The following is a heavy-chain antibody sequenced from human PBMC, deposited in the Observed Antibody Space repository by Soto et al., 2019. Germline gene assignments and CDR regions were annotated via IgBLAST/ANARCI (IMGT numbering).Heavy chain of an antibody. Sequence: GGSLRLSCAASGFTFSSYGMHWVRQAPGKGLEWVAVISYDGSNKYYADSVKGRFTISRDNSKNTLYLQMNSLRAEDTAVYYCARDPPRGVQQLAEFDYWGQGTLVTVSS. CDR2: ISYDGSNK. V-gene: IGHV3-30*03. CDR1: GFTFSSYG. CDR3: ARDPPRGVQQLAEFDY. J-gene: IGHJ4*02. D-gene: IGHD6-13*01.